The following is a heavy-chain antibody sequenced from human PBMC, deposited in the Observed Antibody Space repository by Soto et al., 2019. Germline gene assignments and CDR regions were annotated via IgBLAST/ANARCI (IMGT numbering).Heavy chain of an antibody. CDR1: GGSITIGGYC. V-gene: IGHV4-30-2*01. Sequence: SETLSLTCTVSGGSITIGGYCWSWIRQPPGQGLEWIGYICHSGNTYYNPSLKSRVTTSLDRSKNQFSLNLSSVTAADTAVYYCARVWFGESSWFDPWGQGTLVTVS. D-gene: IGHD3-10*01. J-gene: IGHJ5*02. CDR3: ARVWFGESSWFDP. CDR2: ICHSGNT.